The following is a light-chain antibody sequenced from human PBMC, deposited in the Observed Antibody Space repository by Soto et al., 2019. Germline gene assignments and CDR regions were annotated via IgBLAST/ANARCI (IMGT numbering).Light chain of an antibody. J-gene: IGLJ2*01. CDR2: EVS. CDR1: SSDVGGYNY. CDR3: SSYTSSITPLV. Sequence: QSALTQPASVSGSPGQSITISCTGTSSDVGGYNYVSWDQQHPGKAPKLIIYEVSNRPSGVSNRFSGSKSGNTASLTISWLQDEDQADYYCSSYTSSITPLVFGGGTTLTVL. V-gene: IGLV2-14*01.